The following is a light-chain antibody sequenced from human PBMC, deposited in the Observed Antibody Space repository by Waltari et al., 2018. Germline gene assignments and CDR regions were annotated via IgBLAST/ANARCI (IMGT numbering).Light chain of an antibody. CDR1: QSVLYDSNNNNY. CDR2: WAS. Sequence: DIVMIQSPDSLAVSLGERANINCKSSQSVLYDSNNNNYLGWYQKKPGQPPKLLISWASTRESGVPDRFSGSGSGTDFTLTISSLQAEDVAVYYCQQCYGLPLTFGPGTRVDIK. J-gene: IGKJ3*01. CDR3: QQCYGLPLT. V-gene: IGKV4-1*01.